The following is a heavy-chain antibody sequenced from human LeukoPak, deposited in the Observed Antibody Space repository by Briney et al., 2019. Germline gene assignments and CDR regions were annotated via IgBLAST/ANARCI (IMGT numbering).Heavy chain of an antibody. CDR2: IYYSGST. CDR1: GGSISSYY. Sequence: SETLSLTCTVSGGSISSYYWSWIRQPPGKGLEWIGYIYYSGSTNYKSSLKSRVTISVDTSKKRFSLKLSSVTAADTAVYYCARGPYCGAGGCYSRWFDPWGQGTLVTVSS. V-gene: IGHV4-59*01. J-gene: IGHJ5*02. D-gene: IGHD2-15*01. CDR3: ARGPYCGAGGCYSRWFDP.